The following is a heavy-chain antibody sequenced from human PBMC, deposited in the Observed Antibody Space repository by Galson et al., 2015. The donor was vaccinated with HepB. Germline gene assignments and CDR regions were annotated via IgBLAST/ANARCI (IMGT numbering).Heavy chain of an antibody. J-gene: IGHJ6*02. CDR2: IRSKANSYAT. V-gene: IGHV3-73*01. CDR1: GFTFNGSA. D-gene: IGHD2-2*01. CDR3: TKPPSTRCYGGPGTGCGYYYGMDV. Sequence: SLRLSCAASGFTFNGSAMHWVRQASGKGLEWVGRIRSKANSYATAYAASVKGRFTISRDDSKNTAYLQMNSLKTEDTAVYYCTKPPSTRCYGGPGTGCGYYYGMDVWGQGTTVTVSS.